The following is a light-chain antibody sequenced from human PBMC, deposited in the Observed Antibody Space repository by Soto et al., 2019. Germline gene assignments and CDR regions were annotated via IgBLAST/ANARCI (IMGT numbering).Light chain of an antibody. CDR1: QSVSSN. Sequence: EIVMTQSPATLSVSPGERATLSCRASQSVSSNLAWYQQKPGQAPRLLIYDASTRATGIPARFSGSGSGTEFTLTISSLQSEDFAVYYCQQENNWPPWTFGQGTKVEIK. CDR2: DAS. V-gene: IGKV3-15*01. J-gene: IGKJ1*01. CDR3: QQENNWPPWT.